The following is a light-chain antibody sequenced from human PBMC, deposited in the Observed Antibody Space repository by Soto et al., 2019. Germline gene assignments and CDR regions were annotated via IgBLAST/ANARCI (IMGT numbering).Light chain of an antibody. CDR1: QSVDNDY. CDR3: QQSTYSPLT. J-gene: IGKJ4*01. Sequence: EVVLTQSPGTLSLSPGERATLSCRASQSVDNDYLAWFQQKPGQAPRLLIYEASYKDTGVPDRFGGTGSGTDFSLTISRLEPEDFAVYYCQQSTYSPLTFGGGTRIEI. V-gene: IGKV3-20*01. CDR2: EAS.